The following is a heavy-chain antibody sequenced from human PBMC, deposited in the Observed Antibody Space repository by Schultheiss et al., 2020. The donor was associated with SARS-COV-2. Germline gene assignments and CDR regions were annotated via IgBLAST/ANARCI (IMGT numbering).Heavy chain of an antibody. CDR3: ARDHESYYDFWSGYGGWFDP. J-gene: IGHJ5*02. D-gene: IGHD3-3*01. Sequence: GGSLRLSCAASGFTFSSYSMNWVRQAPGKGLEWVSSISSSSSYIYYADSVKGRFTISRDNAKNSLYLQMNSLRAEDTAVYYCARDHESYYDFWSGYGGWFDPWGQGTLVTVSS. CDR2: ISSSSSYI. V-gene: IGHV3-21*01. CDR1: GFTFSSYS.